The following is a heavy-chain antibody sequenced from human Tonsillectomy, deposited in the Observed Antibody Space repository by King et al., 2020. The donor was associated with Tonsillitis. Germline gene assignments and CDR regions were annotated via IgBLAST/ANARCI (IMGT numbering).Heavy chain of an antibody. CDR1: GFTFDDYT. Sequence: VQLVESGGVVVQPGGSLRLSCAASGFTFDDYTMHWVRQAPGKGLEWVSLISWDGGSTYYADSVKGRFTISRDNSKNSLYLQMNSLRTEDTALYYCAKDMASGYGYYYYGMDVWGQGTTVTVSS. CDR3: AKDMASGYGYYYYGMDV. J-gene: IGHJ6*02. D-gene: IGHD5-12*01. CDR2: ISWDGGST. V-gene: IGHV3-43*01.